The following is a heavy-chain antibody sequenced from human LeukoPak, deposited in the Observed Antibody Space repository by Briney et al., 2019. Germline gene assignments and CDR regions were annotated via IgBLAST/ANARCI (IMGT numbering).Heavy chain of an antibody. V-gene: IGHV1-18*01. D-gene: IGHD3-3*01. J-gene: IGHJ4*02. CDR2: ISTYNGHT. CDR3: ARGSASNDY. CDR1: GYTFTKYG. Sequence: ASVKVSCKASGYTFTKYGINWVRQAPGQGLEWMGWISTYNGHTNYAQNFHGRVTMTTDTSTTTAFMELRSLTSGDTAVYYCARGSASNDYWGQGTLVTVSS.